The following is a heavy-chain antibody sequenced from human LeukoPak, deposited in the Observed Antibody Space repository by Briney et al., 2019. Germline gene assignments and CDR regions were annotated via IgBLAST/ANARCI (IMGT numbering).Heavy chain of an antibody. Sequence: PGGSLRLSCAASGFTFSSYAMSWVRQAPGKGLEWVSAISGSGGSTYYADSVKGRFTISRDNSKNTLYLQMNSLRAEDTAVYYCAKDCSSTSCYRINSDYWGQGTLVTVSS. V-gene: IGHV3-23*01. CDR2: ISGSGGST. J-gene: IGHJ4*02. CDR1: GFTFSSYA. CDR3: AKDCSSTSCYRINSDY. D-gene: IGHD2-2*01.